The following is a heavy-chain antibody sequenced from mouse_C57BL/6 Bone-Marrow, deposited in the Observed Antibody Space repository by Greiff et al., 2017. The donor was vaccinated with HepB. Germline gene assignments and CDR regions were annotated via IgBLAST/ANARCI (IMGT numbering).Heavy chain of an antibody. CDR2: IWSGGST. D-gene: IGHD2-5*01. CDR1: GFSLTSYG. CDR3: ARTAYYSNGLAAPFDV. V-gene: IGHV2-2*01. J-gene: IGHJ1*03. Sequence: VQLQESGPGLVQPSQSLSITCTVSGFSLTSYGVHWVRQSPGKGLEWLGVIWSGGSTDYNAAFISRLSISKDNSKSQVFFKMNSLQADDTAIYYCARTAYYSNGLAAPFDVWGTGTTVTVSS.